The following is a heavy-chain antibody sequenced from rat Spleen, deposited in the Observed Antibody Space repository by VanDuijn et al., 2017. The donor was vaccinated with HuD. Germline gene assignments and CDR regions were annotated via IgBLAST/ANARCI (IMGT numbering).Heavy chain of an antibody. CDR1: GFTFSKYG. CDR3: ARTGYGDA. V-gene: IGHV5-29*01. CDR2: ISYDGSST. J-gene: IGHJ4*01. D-gene: IGHD2-3*01. Sequence: EVQLVESGGGLVQPGRSMKLSCAASGFTFSKYGMAWVRQAPTKGLEWVATISYDGSSTYYRDSVKGRFTISRDNAKSTLYLQMDSLRSEDTATYYCARTGYGDAWGQGASVTVSS.